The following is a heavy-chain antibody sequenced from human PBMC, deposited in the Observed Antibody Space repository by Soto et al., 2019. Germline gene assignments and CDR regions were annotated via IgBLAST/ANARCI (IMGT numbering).Heavy chain of an antibody. D-gene: IGHD3-9*01. CDR2: IKSKTDGGTT. CDR3: TTDHAYYDIFPFDY. V-gene: IGHV3-15*01. Sequence: EVQLVESGGGLVKPGGSLRLSCAASGFTFSNAWMSWVRQAPGKGLEWVGRIKSKTDGGTTDYAAPVKGRFTISRDDSKNTLYLQMNSLKTEDTAVYYCTTDHAYYDIFPFDYWGQGTLVTVSS. J-gene: IGHJ4*02. CDR1: GFTFSNAW.